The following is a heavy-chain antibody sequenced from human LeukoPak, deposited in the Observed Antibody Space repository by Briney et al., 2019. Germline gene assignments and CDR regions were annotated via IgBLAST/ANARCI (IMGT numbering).Heavy chain of an antibody. CDR1: GFTFNNYA. V-gene: IGHV3-30*07. CDR3: ARAARVYYGMDV. CDR2: KSHDGNKE. J-gene: IGHJ6*02. Sequence: GGSLRLSCAASGFTFNNYAMHWVRQAPGRGLEWVAIKSHDGNKEYYPDSVKGRFTISRDNSINALYLQMNSLRAEDTAVYYCARAARVYYGMDVWGQGTTVTVSS.